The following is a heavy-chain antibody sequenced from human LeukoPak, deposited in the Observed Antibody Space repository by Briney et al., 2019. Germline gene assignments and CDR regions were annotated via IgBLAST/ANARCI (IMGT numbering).Heavy chain of an antibody. Sequence: ASVKVSCKASGYTFTSYGISWVRQAPGQGVEWMGWISAYNGNTNYAQKLQGRVTMTTDTSTSTAYMELRSLRSDDTAVYYCARRSGGSCYSGLRWFDPWGQGTLVTVSS. CDR3: ARRSGGSCYSGLRWFDP. CDR2: ISAYNGNT. V-gene: IGHV1-18*01. CDR1: GYTFTSYG. D-gene: IGHD2-15*01. J-gene: IGHJ5*02.